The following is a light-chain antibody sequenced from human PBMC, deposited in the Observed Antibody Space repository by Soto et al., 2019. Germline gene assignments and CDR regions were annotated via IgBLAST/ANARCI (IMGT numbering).Light chain of an antibody. CDR3: CSHAGSDTYV. CDR2: EGT. J-gene: IGLJ1*01. V-gene: IGLV2-23*01. CDR1: SSDVGTFNL. Sequence: QSALTQPASVSGFLGQSITMSCTGSSSDVGTFNLVSWFQQHPGKAPKLLIFEGTKRPSGVSDRFSGSKSGNTASLTISGLQAEDEADYYCCSHAGSDTYVFGTGTKLTVL.